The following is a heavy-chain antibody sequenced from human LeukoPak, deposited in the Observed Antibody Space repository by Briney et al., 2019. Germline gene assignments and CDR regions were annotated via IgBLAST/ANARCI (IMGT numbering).Heavy chain of an antibody. CDR1: GFTFSSYG. V-gene: IGHV3-30*18. D-gene: IGHD5-12*01. Sequence: GGSLRLSCAASGFTFSSYGMHWVRQAPGKGLEWVAVISYDGSNKYYADSVKGRFTISRDNSKNTLYLQMNSLRAEDTAVYYCAKVGIVATILHDYFDYWGQGTLVTVSS. CDR3: AKVGIVATILHDYFDY. J-gene: IGHJ4*02. CDR2: ISYDGSNK.